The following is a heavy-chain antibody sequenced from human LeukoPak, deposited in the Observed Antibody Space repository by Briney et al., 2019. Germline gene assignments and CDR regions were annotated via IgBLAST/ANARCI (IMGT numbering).Heavy chain of an antibody. CDR2: IRYDGSNK. CDR3: AKDLYYYYDRSGYGFFDY. J-gene: IGHJ4*02. Sequence: PGGSLRLSCAASRFTFSNYGMHWVRQAPGKGLEWVTFIRYDGSNKYYADSVKGRFTISRDNSKNTLYLQMNSLRAEDTAVYYCAKDLYYYYDRSGYGFFDYWGQGTLVTVSS. D-gene: IGHD3-22*01. V-gene: IGHV3-30*02. CDR1: RFTFSNYG.